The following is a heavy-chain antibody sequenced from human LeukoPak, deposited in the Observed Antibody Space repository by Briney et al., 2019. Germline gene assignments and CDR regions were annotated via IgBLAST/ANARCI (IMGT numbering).Heavy chain of an antibody. CDR2: TYASGST. J-gene: IGHJ3*02. Sequence: SETLSLTCIVSGDSITSGSYYWSWVRQSAGKGLEWIGRTYASGSTNYNPSLKGRVTISVDTSKNQFSLKLSSVTAADTAVYYCARATKRQLLGAFDIWGQGTMVTVSS. D-gene: IGHD1-1*01. CDR3: ARATKRQLLGAFDI. CDR1: GDSITSGSYY. V-gene: IGHV4-61*02.